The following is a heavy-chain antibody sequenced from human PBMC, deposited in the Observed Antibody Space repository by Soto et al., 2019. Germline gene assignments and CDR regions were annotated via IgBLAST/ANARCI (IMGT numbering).Heavy chain of an antibody. D-gene: IGHD3-3*01. CDR2: ISSSSSYT. J-gene: IGHJ2*01. CDR3: ARDARRYYDFWSHWYFDL. V-gene: IGHV3-11*06. CDR1: GFTFSDYY. Sequence: QVQLVESGGGLVKPGGSLRLSCAASGFTFSDYYMSWIRQAPGKGLEWVSYISSSSSYTNYADSVKGRFTISRDNAKNSLYLQMNRLSAEDTAVYYCARDARRYYDFWSHWYFDLWGRGTLVTVSS.